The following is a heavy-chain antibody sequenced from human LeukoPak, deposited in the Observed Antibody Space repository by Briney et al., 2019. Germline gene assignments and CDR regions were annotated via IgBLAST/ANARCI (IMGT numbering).Heavy chain of an antibody. V-gene: IGHV4-59*01. CDR3: ARGHKGLEV. Sequence: SGTLSLPCPGSGAPISAYYWSWIRQPPGKGLEWIGYIHYSGTINYNPSLMSRVTISVDSSKNQFSLRLSSVTAADTAVYFCARGHKGLEVWGQGATVTVSS. J-gene: IGHJ6*02. CDR1: GAPISAYY. CDR2: IHYSGTI.